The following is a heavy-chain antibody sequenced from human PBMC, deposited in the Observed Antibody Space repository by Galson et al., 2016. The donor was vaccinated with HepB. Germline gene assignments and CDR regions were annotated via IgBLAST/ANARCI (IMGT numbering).Heavy chain of an antibody. CDR3: VRDGYTTGEDAFDV. V-gene: IGHV3-33*01. D-gene: IGHD5-12*01. Sequence: SLRLSCAGSGFIFSNYGIHWVRQAPGKGLEWVAIGGSGGDYDRFYRDSVKGRFTLSRDNSKNTVYLHMNGLRAEDSAVYYCVRDGYTTGEDAFDVWGQGTTVTVSS. CDR1: GFIFSNYG. CDR2: GGSGGDYDR. J-gene: IGHJ3*01.